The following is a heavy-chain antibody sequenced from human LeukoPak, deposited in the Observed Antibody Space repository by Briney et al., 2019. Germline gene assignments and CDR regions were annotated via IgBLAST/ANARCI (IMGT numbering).Heavy chain of an antibody. CDR2: IHYSEST. CDR1: GGSVTSGSYY. J-gene: IGHJ4*02. Sequence: PSETLSLTCTVPGGSVTSGSYYWNWIRQPPGKGLEWIGYIHYSESTNYNPSLKSRVTISLDTSKNQFSLKLISVTAADTAVYYCARQNTLVAHFDYWGQGTLVTVSS. D-gene: IGHD4-23*01. V-gene: IGHV4-61*01. CDR3: ARQNTLVAHFDY.